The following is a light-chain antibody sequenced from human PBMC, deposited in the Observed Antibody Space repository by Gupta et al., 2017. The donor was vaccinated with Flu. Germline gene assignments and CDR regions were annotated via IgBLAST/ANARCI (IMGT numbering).Light chain of an antibody. V-gene: IGLV2-14*01. J-gene: IGLJ3*02. Sequence: QSALTQPASVSGSPGQSITISCTGTSSDVGGYNYVSWYQQHPGKAPKLMIYEVSNRPSGVSNRFSGSKSGNTASLTISGLQAEDEADYYCSSYTSSSTWVFGGGTKLNVI. CDR1: SSDVGGYNY. CDR3: SSYTSSSTWV. CDR2: EVS.